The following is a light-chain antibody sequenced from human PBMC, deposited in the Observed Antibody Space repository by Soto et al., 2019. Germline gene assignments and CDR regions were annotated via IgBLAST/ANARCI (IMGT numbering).Light chain of an antibody. J-gene: IGKJ1*01. CDR2: GAS. V-gene: IGKV3-15*01. Sequence: EIVMTQSPATLSVSPGERVTLSCRASQSVSSNLAWYQHKPGQTPRLLIYGASTRATGIPARFSGSGSGTEFTLTVSSLQSEDFALYYCQQYGSSLTWTFGQGTKVDIK. CDR1: QSVSSN. CDR3: QQYGSSLTWT.